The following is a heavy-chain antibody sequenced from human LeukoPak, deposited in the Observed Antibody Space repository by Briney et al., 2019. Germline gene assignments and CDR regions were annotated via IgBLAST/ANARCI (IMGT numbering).Heavy chain of an antibody. CDR2: INPSGGST. CDR1: GYTFTGNGYY. CDR3: ARHFDI. Sequence: GASVKVSCKTFGYTFTGNGYYMHWVRQAPGQGLEWMGIINPSGGSTSYAQKFQGRVTMTRDTSTSTVYMELSSLRSEDTAVYYCARHFDIWGQGTMVTVSS. J-gene: IGHJ3*02. V-gene: IGHV1-46*01.